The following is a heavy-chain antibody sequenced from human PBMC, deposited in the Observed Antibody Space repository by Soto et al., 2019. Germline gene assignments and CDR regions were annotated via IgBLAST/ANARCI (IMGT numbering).Heavy chain of an antibody. J-gene: IGHJ4*02. D-gene: IGHD3-22*01. CDR3: ANYYYYDSSGSTTR. CDR1: GGPIRTGGYH. CDR2: IYYSGST. V-gene: IGHV4-31*03. Sequence: SETLSLPCTVSGGPIRTGGYHLSWIRQXLVNGLEWIGYIYYSGSTSYNPSLKSRVTISVDTSKNQFSLKLSSVTAADTAVYYCANYYYYDSSGSTTRWGQGTLVTVSS.